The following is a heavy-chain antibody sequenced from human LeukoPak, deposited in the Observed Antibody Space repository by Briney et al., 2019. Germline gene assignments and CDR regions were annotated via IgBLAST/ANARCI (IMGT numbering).Heavy chain of an antibody. V-gene: IGHV3-23*01. D-gene: IGHD6-19*01. J-gene: IGHJ4*02. CDR3: AKASRQGAVASPLDY. CDR1: GFTFTTYA. Sequence: GGSLRLSCAASGFTFTTYAMSWVRQAPGKGLEWVSAIGGGGVRTYYADSVKGRFTISRDNSKDTLFLQMNSLRAEDTAVYYCAKASRQGAVASPLDYWGQGTLVTVSS. CDR2: IGGGGVRT.